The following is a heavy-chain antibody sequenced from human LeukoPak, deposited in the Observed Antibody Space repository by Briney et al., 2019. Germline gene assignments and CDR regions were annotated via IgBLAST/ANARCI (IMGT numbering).Heavy chain of an antibody. J-gene: IGHJ4*02. CDR3: ARDLYLAEDY. CDR2: IYYSGST. D-gene: IGHD2-15*01. Sequence: KPSETLSLXCTVSGGSISSYYWSWIRQPPGKGLEWIGYIYYSGSTNYNPSLKSRVTMSVDTSKNQFSLKLSSVTAADTAVYYCARDLYLAEDYWGQGTLVTVSS. V-gene: IGHV4-59*12. CDR1: GGSISSYY.